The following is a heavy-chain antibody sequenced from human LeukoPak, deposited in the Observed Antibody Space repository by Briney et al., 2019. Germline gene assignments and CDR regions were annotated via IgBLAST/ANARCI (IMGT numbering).Heavy chain of an antibody. V-gene: IGHV4-38-2*01. D-gene: IGHD3-22*01. CDR2: IYHSGST. Sequence: SETLSLTCAVSGYSISSGYYWGWIRQPPGKGLEWIGGIYHSGSTYYNPSLKSRVTISVDTSKNQFSLKLSSVTAADTAVYYCASYPRYYDSSGYYSTDYFDYWGQGTLVTVSS. J-gene: IGHJ4*02. CDR3: ASYPRYYDSSGYYSTDYFDY. CDR1: GYSISSGYY.